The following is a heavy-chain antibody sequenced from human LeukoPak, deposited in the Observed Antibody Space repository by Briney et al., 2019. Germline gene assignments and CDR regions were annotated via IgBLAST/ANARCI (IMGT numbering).Heavy chain of an antibody. D-gene: IGHD2-2*01. CDR2: IRYDGSYK. CDR1: GFTFSSYG. V-gene: IGHV3-30*02. CDR3: AWGYDVVVPGNSSDY. J-gene: IGHJ4*02. Sequence: GGSLRLSCVASGFTFSSYGMHWVRQAPGKGLEWVAFIRYDGSYKYNVDSVKGRFTISRDNSKNTLYLQMNSLRVEDTAVYYCAWGYDVVVPGNSSDYWGLGTLVTVSS.